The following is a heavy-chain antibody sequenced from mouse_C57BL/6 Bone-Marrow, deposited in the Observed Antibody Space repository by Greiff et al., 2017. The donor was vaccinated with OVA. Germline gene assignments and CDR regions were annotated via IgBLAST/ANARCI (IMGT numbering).Heavy chain of an antibody. CDR1: GIDFSRYW. D-gene: IGHD1-1*01. V-gene: IGHV4-1*01. J-gene: IGHJ1*03. CDR3: ARRYYGSSSWYFDV. CDR2: INPDSSTI. Sequence: EADGIDFSRYWMSWVRRAPGKGLEWIGEINPDSSTINYAPSLKDKFIISRDNAKNTLYLQMSKVRSEDTALYYCARRYYGSSSWYFDVWGTGTTVTVSS.